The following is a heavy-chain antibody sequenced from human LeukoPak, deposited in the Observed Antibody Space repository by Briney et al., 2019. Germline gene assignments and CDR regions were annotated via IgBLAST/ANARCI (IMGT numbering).Heavy chain of an antibody. J-gene: IGHJ4*02. Sequence: ASVKVSCKASGYIFTNYGISWVRQAPGQGLEWVGWISGYNDNAHYAQKLQGRVTMTRETSTSTVHMELRSLSSDDTAIYYCARDGNDVMDYWGQGTLVTVSS. V-gene: IGHV1-18*01. CDR2: ISGYNDNA. CDR3: ARDGNDVMDY. CDR1: GYIFTNYG. D-gene: IGHD1-1*01.